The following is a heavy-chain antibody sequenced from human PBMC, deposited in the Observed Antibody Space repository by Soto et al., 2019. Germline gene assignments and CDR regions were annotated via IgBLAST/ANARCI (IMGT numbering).Heavy chain of an antibody. V-gene: IGHV1-18*01. J-gene: IGHJ3*02. CDR3: ASQSGNSPGDAFDI. CDR2: ISTYNSNT. Sequence: QVQLVQSGAEVRKPGASVKVSCKSSGYTFTNYGLNWVRQAPGQGLEWMGWISTYNSNTHYAQKLQGRVTMTTYTSTSTAYMELRSLRSDDTAVYYCASQSGNSPGDAFDIWGQGTMVTVSS. CDR1: GYTFTNYG.